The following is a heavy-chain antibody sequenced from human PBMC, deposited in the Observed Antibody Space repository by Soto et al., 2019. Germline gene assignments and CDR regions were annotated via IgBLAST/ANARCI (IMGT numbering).Heavy chain of an antibody. Sequence: QVQLVQSGAEVKKPGSSVKVSCKASGGTFSSYAISWVRQAPGQGLEWMGGIIPIFGTANSAQKFQGRVTITADESTSTAYMELSSLGAEDTAVYYCARDQGSGGSSTGDYWGQGTLVTVSS. CDR2: IIPIFGTA. V-gene: IGHV1-69*01. CDR3: ARDQGSGGSSTGDY. CDR1: GGTFSSYA. D-gene: IGHD2-15*01. J-gene: IGHJ4*02.